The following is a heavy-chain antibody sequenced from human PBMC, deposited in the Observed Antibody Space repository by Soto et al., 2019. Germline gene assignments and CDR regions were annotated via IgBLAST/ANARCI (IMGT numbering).Heavy chain of an antibody. CDR1: GFTVSSNY. CDR2: IYSGGST. J-gene: IGHJ6*02. Sequence: XESLRLSCAASGFTVSSNYMSWVRQAPGKGLEWVSVIYSGGSTYYADSVKGRFTISRDNSKNTLYLQMNSLRAEDTAVYYCARDRYCSGGSCYYGMDVWGQGTTVTVSS. D-gene: IGHD2-15*01. CDR3: ARDRYCSGGSCYYGMDV. V-gene: IGHV3-53*01.